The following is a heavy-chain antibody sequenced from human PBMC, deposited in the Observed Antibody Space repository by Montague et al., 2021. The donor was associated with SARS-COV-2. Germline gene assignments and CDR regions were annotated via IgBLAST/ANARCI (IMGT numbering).Heavy chain of an antibody. CDR1: GASISTCFYY. D-gene: IGHD1-26*01. CDR2: LRTTRHT. J-gene: IGHJ4*02. V-gene: IGHV4-61*02. CDR3: ARFGSGTLEFDL. Sequence: TLSLTCTVSGASISTCFYYWSWIPPPAGKGRKWIVRLRTTRHTDYNISLGSRVFMSVDTSTNQFSLSLTAVTAADTAVYFCARFGSGTLEFDLWGQGTLVTVSS.